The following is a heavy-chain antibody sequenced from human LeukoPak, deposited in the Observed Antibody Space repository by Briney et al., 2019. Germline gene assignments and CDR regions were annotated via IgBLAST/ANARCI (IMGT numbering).Heavy chain of an antibody. CDR1: GYTFTGYY. Sequence: GASVKVSCKASGYTFTGYYMHWVRQAPGDGLEWMGWINPNSGGTNYAQKFQGRVTMTRDSSISTAYMELSRRRSDDTAVYYCARFRLYSYGFDYWGQGTLVTVSS. D-gene: IGHD5-18*01. CDR2: INPNSGGT. V-gene: IGHV1-2*02. CDR3: ARFRLYSYGFDY. J-gene: IGHJ4*02.